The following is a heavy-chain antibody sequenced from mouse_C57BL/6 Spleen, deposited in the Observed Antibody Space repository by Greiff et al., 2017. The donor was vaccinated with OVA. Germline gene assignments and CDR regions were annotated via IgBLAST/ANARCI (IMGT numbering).Heavy chain of an antibody. V-gene: IGHV1-26*01. CDR3: AREDPYGNYIDY. CDR1: GYTFTDYS. Sequence: EVPLQPSGPELVKPGASVKISCKASGYTFTDYSMNLVKQSHGKSLDWIGDINPNNVGTSYNQKFKGQATLTVDKSSSTAYMELRSLTSEDSAVYYCAREDPYGNYIDYWGQGTTLTVSS. D-gene: IGHD2-1*01. J-gene: IGHJ2*01. CDR2: INPNNVGT.